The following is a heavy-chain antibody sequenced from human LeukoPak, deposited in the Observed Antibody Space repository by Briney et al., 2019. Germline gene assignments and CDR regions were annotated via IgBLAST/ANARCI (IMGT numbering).Heavy chain of an antibody. CDR2: IYHSGST. J-gene: IGHJ4*02. D-gene: IGHD6-13*01. CDR3: ARPLLLSGSWSY. CDR1: GGSISSSNW. V-gene: IGHV4-4*02. Sequence: SETLSLTCAVSGGSISSSNWWSWVRQPPGKGLEWIGEIYHSGSTNYNPSLKSRVTISVDKSKNQFSLKLSSVSAADTAVYYCARPLLLSGSWSYWGQGTLVTVSS.